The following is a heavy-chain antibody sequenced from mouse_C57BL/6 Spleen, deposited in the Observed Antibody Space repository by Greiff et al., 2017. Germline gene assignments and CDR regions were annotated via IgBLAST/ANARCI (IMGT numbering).Heavy chain of an antibody. Sequence: VKLMESGPELVKPGASVKISCKASGYAFSSSWMNWVKQRPGKGLEWIGRIYPGDGDTNYNGKFKGKATLTADKSSSTAYMQLSSLTSEDSAVYFCARSYGSSLFDYWGQGTTLTVSS. CDR3: ARSYGSSLFDY. D-gene: IGHD1-1*01. CDR1: GYAFSSSW. V-gene: IGHV1-82*01. J-gene: IGHJ2*01. CDR2: IYPGDGDT.